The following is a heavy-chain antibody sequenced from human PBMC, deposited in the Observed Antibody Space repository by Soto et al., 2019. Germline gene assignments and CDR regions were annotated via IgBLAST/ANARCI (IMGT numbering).Heavy chain of an antibody. V-gene: IGHV1-69*08. Sequence: QVQLVQSGAEVKKPGSSVKVSCKASGGTFSSYTISWVRQAPGQGLEWMGRIIPILGIANYAQKFQGRVTMTADKSTSTAYMELSSLRSEDTAVYYCARDVRHSVRGVIRLPSPSNWGQGTLVTVSS. CDR1: GGTFSSYT. J-gene: IGHJ4*02. CDR2: IIPILGIA. CDR3: ARDVRHSVRGVIRLPSPSN. D-gene: IGHD3-10*01.